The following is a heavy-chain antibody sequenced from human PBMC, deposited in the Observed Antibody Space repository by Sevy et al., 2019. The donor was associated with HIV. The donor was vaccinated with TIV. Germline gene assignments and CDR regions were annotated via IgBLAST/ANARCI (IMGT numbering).Heavy chain of an antibody. CDR1: GFSFSSNW. CDR3: ASGGTLFRY. J-gene: IGHJ4*02. D-gene: IGHD1-1*01. Sequence: GGSLRLSCAASGFSFSSNWMQWVRQAPGKGRVWVSRISSDGSSLSYADSVKGRFTISRDNAENTVYLQMNSLRAEDTAVYYCASGGTLFRYWGQGTLVTVSS. V-gene: IGHV3-74*01. CDR2: ISSDGSSL.